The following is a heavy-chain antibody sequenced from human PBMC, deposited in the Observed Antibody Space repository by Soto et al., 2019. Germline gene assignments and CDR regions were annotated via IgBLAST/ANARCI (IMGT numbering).Heavy chain of an antibody. J-gene: IGHJ6*02. CDR1: GGSMNDYY. Sequence: QVQLQESGPGLLKPSETLSLTCTVSGGSMNDYYWSWIRQPAGEGLEWIGRIFTSGNTTYNPSLRSRLPMSVDTSTSQVSLRLTSVTAAATAVYYCASGRIVSRYYGLDVWGQGTTVTVSS. CDR2: IFTSGNT. CDR3: ASGRIVSRYYGLDV. V-gene: IGHV4-4*07. D-gene: IGHD2-15*01.